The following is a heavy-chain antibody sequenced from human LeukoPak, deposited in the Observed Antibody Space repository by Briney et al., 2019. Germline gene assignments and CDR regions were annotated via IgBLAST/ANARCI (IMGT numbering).Heavy chain of an antibody. CDR2: INHSRST. CDR3: ARHYGSYSTSASRFYHHYMDI. V-gene: IGHV4-34*01. D-gene: IGHD3-10*01. CDR1: GGSFSPYY. Sequence: SETLSLTCAVYGGSFSPYYWSWIRHSPDKGLEWMGEINHSRSTKYNPSLKSRVTISVDTSKNQFSLKLTSVTAADTAMYYCARHYGSYSTSASRFYHHYMDIWGKGTTVTVSS. J-gene: IGHJ6*03.